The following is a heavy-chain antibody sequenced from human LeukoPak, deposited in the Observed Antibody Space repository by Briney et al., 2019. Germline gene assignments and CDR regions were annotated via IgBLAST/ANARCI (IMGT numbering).Heavy chain of an antibody. Sequence: PSETLSLTCAVYGGSFSGYYWSWIRQPPGKGLEWIGEINPSGSTSYNPSLKSRVTMSLDTSQNQFSLKVSSVTAADTAVYYCSRGAYGSGWIKRGMDGWGQGTTVTVSS. CDR2: INPSGST. V-gene: IGHV4-34*01. D-gene: IGHD6-19*01. CDR1: GGSFSGYY. CDR3: SRGAYGSGWIKRGMDG. J-gene: IGHJ6*02.